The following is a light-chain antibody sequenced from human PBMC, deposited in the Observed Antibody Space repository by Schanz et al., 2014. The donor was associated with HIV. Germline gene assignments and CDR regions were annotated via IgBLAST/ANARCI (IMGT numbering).Light chain of an antibody. J-gene: IGLJ2*01. CDR3: ALYMGSGISL. CDR2: NTN. CDR1: SGLVSTNDY. V-gene: IGLV8-61*01. Sequence: QTVVTQEPSVSVSPGGTVTLTCGLSSGLVSTNDYPSWYQQIPGQPPRTLIYNTNSRSSGVPGRFSGSILENRAALTISGAQADDESDYYCALYMGSGISLFGGGTKLTVL.